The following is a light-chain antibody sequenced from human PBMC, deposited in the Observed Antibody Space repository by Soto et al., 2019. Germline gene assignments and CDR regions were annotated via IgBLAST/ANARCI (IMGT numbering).Light chain of an antibody. Sequence: QSALTQPRSVSGSPGQSVTLSCTGTSSDVGGYNYVTWYQQYPGKAPKVMIYDVKTRPSGVPDRFSGSKSGNTASLTISGLQAEDEADYYCCSYAGDYTFVFGTGTKVTFL. CDR2: DVK. V-gene: IGLV2-11*01. CDR1: SSDVGGYNY. CDR3: CSYAGDYTFV. J-gene: IGLJ1*01.